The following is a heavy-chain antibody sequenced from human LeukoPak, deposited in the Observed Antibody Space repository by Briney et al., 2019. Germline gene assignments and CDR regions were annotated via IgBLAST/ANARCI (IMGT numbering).Heavy chain of an antibody. CDR2: IYSSGST. V-gene: IGHV4-4*07. CDR3: ARALGSSVSEY. Sequence: SETLSLTCTVSGGSISSDYWSWIRQPAGKGLEWIGRIYSSGSTNYNPSLKSRVTMSLDTSKNQFSLKLGSVTAADTAVYYCARALGSSVSEYWGQGTLVTVSS. CDR1: GGSISSDY. J-gene: IGHJ4*02. D-gene: IGHD2-2*01.